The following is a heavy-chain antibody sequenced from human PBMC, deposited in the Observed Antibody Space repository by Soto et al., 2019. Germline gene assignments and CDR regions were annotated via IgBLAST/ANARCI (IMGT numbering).Heavy chain of an antibody. J-gene: IGHJ4*02. CDR2: IWYDGSNK. Sequence: QVQLVESGGGVVQPGRSLRLSCAASGFTFSSYGMHWVRQAPGKGLEWVAVIWYDGSNKYYADSVKGRFTISRDNSKNTLYLQMNSLRAEDTAVYYCARDSFGTGTPPCDYWGQGTLVTVSS. CDR3: ARDSFGTGTPPCDY. D-gene: IGHD1-1*01. CDR1: GFTFSSYG. V-gene: IGHV3-33*01.